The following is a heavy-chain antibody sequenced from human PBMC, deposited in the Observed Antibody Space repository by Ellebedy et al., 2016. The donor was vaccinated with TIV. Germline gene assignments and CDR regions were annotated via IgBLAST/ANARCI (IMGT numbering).Heavy chain of an antibody. Sequence: PGGSLRLSCAASGFTFSPYAMSWVRQAPGKGLEWVSGIVGSGSKKYADSVKGRFTISRDDSKRTVDLQMNSLRADDTAIYYCAKDRIFGDGYWVFDFWGQGTVVTVST. V-gene: IGHV3-23*01. J-gene: IGHJ4*02. CDR3: AKDRIFGDGYWVFDF. CDR2: IVGSGSKK. CDR1: GFTFSPYA. D-gene: IGHD5-18*01.